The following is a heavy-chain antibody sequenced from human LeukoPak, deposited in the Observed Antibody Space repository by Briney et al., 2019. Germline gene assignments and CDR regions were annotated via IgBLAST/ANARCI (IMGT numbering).Heavy chain of an antibody. J-gene: IGHJ6*03. D-gene: IGHD3-9*01. CDR2: IYYSGST. CDR3: ARGRDDILTGYSGNYYYYMDV. V-gene: IGHV4-59*01. Sequence: SETLSLTCTVSGGSISSYYWSWIRQPPGKGLEWIGYIYYSGSTNYNPSLKSRVTISVGTSKNQFSLKLSSVTAADTAVYYCARGRDDILTGYSGNYYYYMDVWGKGTTVTISS. CDR1: GGSISSYY.